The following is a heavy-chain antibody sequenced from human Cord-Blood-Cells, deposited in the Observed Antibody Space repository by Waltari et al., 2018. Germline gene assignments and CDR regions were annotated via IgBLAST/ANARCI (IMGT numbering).Heavy chain of an antibody. J-gene: IGHJ4*02. CDR3: AREYHSITGTFNFDY. CDR1: GLTVSSNY. CDR2: IYSGGST. Sequence: EVQLVESGGGLIQPGGSLRLSCAASGLTVSSNYMRGIRPAPGKGLEWVSVIYSGGSTYYAHSVKGRFTISRDNSKNTLYLQMNSLRAEDTAVYYCAREYHSITGTFNFDYWGQGTLVTVSS. D-gene: IGHD1-7*01. V-gene: IGHV3-53*01.